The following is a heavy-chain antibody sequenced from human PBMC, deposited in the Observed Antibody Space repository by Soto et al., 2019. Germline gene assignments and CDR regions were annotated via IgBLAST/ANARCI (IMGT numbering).Heavy chain of an antibody. CDR3: ARDSGRGGSGSQA. V-gene: IGHV1-18*01. Sequence: ASVKVSCKASGYTFTSYGISWVRQAPGQGLEWMGWISAYNGGTNYAQKVQGRVTMTTDTSTSTAYMEVRSQRSDDTSVYYCARDSGRGGSGSQAWGQGTLVTVSS. CDR1: GYTFTSYG. J-gene: IGHJ4*01. D-gene: IGHD3-10*01. CDR2: ISAYNGGT.